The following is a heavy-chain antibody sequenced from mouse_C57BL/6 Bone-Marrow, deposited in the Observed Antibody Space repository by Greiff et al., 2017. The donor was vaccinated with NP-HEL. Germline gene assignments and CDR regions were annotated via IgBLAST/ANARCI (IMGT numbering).Heavy chain of an antibody. CDR3: ARGLYDGYFLDY. Sequence: QVQLQQPGAELVRPGTSVKLSCKASGYTFTSYWMHWVKQRPGQGLEWIGVIDPSDSYTNYNQKFKGKATLTVDTSSSTAYMQLSSLTSEDSAVYYCARGLYDGYFLDYWGQGTTLTVSS. V-gene: IGHV1-59*01. CDR2: IDPSDSYT. J-gene: IGHJ2*01. CDR1: GYTFTSYW. D-gene: IGHD2-3*01.